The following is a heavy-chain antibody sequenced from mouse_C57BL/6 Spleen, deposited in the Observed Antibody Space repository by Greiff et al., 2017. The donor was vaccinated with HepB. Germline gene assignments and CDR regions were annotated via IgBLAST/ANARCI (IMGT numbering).Heavy chain of an antibody. CDR3: ARMGTTVVFGY. Sequence: QVQLQQPGAELVRPGSSVKLSCKASGYTFTSYWMHWVKQRPIQGLEWIGNIDPSDSETHYNQKFKDKATLTVDKSSSTAYMQLSSLTSEDSAVYDCARMGTTVVFGYWGQGTTLTVSS. CDR2: IDPSDSET. V-gene: IGHV1-52*01. CDR1: GYTFTSYW. D-gene: IGHD1-1*01. J-gene: IGHJ2*01.